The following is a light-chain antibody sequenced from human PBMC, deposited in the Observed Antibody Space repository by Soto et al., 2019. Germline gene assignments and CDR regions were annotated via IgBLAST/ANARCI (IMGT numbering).Light chain of an antibody. V-gene: IGLV2-8*01. Sequence: QSALTQPTSASGSPGQSVTISCTGTSSDVGGYNYVSWYQQHPGKAPKIMIYEVSKRPSGVPDRLSGSKAGNTASLTVSGLQAEDDADYDCSSYAGSNNVVVFGGGTQLTVL. J-gene: IGLJ2*01. CDR3: SSYAGSNNVVV. CDR2: EVS. CDR1: SSDVGGYNY.